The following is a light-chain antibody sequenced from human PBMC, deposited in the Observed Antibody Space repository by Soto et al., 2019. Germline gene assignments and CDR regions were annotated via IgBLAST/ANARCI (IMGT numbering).Light chain of an antibody. CDR2: DAS. CDR3: QQYNSYSQT. CDR1: QSISSW. J-gene: IGKJ1*01. V-gene: IGKV1-5*01. Sequence: DIQMTQSPSTLSPSLVHRLTMTCRASQSISSWLAWYQQKPGIAPKLLIYDASSLESGVPSRFSGSGSGTEFTLTISSLQPDDFATYYCQQYNSYSQTFGQGTKGDIK.